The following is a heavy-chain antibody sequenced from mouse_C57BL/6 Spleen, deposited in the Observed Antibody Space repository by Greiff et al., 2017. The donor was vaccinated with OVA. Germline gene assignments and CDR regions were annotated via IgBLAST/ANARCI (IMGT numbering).Heavy chain of an antibody. Sequence: VQLQQPGAELVMPGASVKLSCKASGYTFTSYWMHWVKQRPGQGLEWIGEIDPSDSYTNYNQKFKGKSTLTVDKSSSTAYMQLSSLTSEDSAVYYCARSRGVTGGYYFDYWGQGTTLTVSS. D-gene: IGHD2-2*01. CDR2: IDPSDSYT. J-gene: IGHJ2*01. CDR1: GYTFTSYW. CDR3: ARSRGVTGGYYFDY. V-gene: IGHV1-69*01.